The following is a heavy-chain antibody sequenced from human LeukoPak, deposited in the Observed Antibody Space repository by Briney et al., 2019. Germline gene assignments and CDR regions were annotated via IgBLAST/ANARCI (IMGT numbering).Heavy chain of an antibody. J-gene: IGHJ4*02. D-gene: IGHD3-3*01. V-gene: IGHV4-39*02. CDR1: GGSISSSSFH. CDR2: FNYSGST. Sequence: SETLSLTCAVSGGSISSSSFHWGWIRQPPGKGLEWIGTFNYSGSTYYNPSLKNRLTISVDTSKNHFSLKLSSVTAADTALYYCARLGPYYDYWSGYLPVNYWGQGILVTVSS. CDR3: ARLGPYYDYWSGYLPVNY.